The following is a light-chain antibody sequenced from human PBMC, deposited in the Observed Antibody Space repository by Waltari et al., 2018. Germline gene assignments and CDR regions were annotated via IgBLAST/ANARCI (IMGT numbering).Light chain of an antibody. CDR3: MQARQTPWT. J-gene: IGKJ1*01. CDR1: QSLLHSNGYNY. CDR2: LGT. V-gene: IGKV2-28*01. Sequence: DIVMTQSPLSLPVTPGEPASISCRSSQSLLHSNGYNYLDWYLQKPGQSPQLLIYLGTNRASGVPDRFSGSGSGTDYTLKSSRVEAEDVGVYYCMQARQTPWTFGQGTKVEIK.